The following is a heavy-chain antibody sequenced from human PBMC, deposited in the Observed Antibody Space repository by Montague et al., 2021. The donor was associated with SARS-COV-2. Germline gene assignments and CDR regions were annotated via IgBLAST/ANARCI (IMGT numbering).Heavy chain of an antibody. D-gene: IGHD3-9*01. Sequence: SETLSLTCTVSGGTITSYYWTWIRQPPGKGLEWVGRTYYSGSTNYNPSLKSRVTISVDTSKNQFSLKLSSVTAADTAVYYCARTGLGAYDILTGYTVNAFDMWGQETMVTVSS. J-gene: IGHJ3*02. CDR2: TYYSGST. V-gene: IGHV4-59*01. CDR1: GGTITSYY. CDR3: ARTGLGAYDILTGYTVNAFDM.